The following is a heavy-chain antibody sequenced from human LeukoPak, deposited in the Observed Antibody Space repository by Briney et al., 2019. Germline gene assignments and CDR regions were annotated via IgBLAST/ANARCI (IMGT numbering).Heavy chain of an antibody. CDR3: AREGASAVVVGADAFDI. V-gene: IGHV1-8*01. D-gene: IGHD1-26*01. Sequence: ASVKVSCKASGYTFTSYDINWVRQATGQGLEWMGWMNPNSGNTGYAQKFQGRVTMTRNTSISTAYMELSSLRSEDTAVYYCAREGASAVVVGADAFDIWGQGTMVTVSS. CDR2: MNPNSGNT. CDR1: GYTFTSYD. J-gene: IGHJ3*02.